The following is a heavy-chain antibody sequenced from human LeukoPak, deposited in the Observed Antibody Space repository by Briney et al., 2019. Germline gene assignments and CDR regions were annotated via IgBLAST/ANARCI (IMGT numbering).Heavy chain of an antibody. CDR1: GFTLSSYA. D-gene: IGHD3-10*01. CDR3: ARKSASGNYPLDY. Sequence: GGSLGLSCAASGFTLSSYAMSWVRQAPGKGLEWVSAISDTGNTYHADSVKGRFTISRDSSKNTLFLQMNRLRPEDAAVYYCARKSASGNYPLDYWGQGTLVTVSS. J-gene: IGHJ4*02. CDR2: ISDTGNT. V-gene: IGHV3-23*01.